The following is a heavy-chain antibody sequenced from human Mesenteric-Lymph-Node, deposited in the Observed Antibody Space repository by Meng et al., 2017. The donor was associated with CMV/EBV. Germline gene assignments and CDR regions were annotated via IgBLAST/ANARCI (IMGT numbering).Heavy chain of an antibody. V-gene: IGHV3-7*03. CDR2: IKQDGSEK. CDR3: ARDGLAVAEG. D-gene: IGHD6-19*01. CDR1: RFTFSSYW. Sequence: GESLKISCAAPRFTFSSYWMSWVRQAPGKGLEWVDNIKQDGSEKYYVDSVKGRFTISRDNAKNSLFLQMNSLRAEDTALYYCARDGLAVAEGWGQGTLVTVSS. J-gene: IGHJ4*02.